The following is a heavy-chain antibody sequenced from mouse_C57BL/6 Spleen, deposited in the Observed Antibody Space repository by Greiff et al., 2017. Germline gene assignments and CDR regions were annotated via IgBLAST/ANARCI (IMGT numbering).Heavy chain of an antibody. Sequence: VQLQQSDAELVKPGASVKISCKVSGYTFTDHTIHWMKQRPEQGLEWIGYIYPRDGSTKYNEKFKGKATLTADKSSSTAYLQLNSLTSEDSAAYFCARVMIYDGYYDYWGQGTTLTVSS. D-gene: IGHD2-3*01. CDR3: ARVMIYDGYYDY. CDR2: IYPRDGST. J-gene: IGHJ2*01. V-gene: IGHV1-78*01. CDR1: GYTFTDHT.